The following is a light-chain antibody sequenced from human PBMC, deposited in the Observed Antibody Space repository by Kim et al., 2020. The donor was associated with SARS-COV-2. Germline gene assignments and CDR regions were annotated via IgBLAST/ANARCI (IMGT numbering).Light chain of an antibody. CDR3: QQYGSSPYT. CDR1: QSVSSNY. Sequence: WSPGERATLSGRASQSVSSNYLAWYQQNPGQAPRLLIYGASSRATGIPDRFSGSGSGTDFTLTISRLEPEDFAVYYCQQYGSSPYTFGQGTKLEI. J-gene: IGKJ2*01. V-gene: IGKV3-20*01. CDR2: GAS.